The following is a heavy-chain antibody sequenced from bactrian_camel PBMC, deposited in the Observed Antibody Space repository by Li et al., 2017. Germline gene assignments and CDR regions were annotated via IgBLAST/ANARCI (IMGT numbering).Heavy chain of an antibody. J-gene: IGHJ4*01. CDR2: IFSDGKVT. Sequence: HVQLVESGGALVQPGGSLSLSCAASGFTFSKYIINWVHQAPGKGLEWVSNIFSDGKVTYADFAKGRFTISRDNAKNTVYLQMSSLKSEDTARYYCARTPATLDCGQGTQVTVS. V-gene: IGHV3S6*01. CDR3: ARTPATLD. CDR1: GFTFSKYI. D-gene: IGHD2*01.